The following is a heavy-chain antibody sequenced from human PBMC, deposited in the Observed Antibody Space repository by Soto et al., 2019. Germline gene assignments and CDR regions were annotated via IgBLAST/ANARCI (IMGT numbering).Heavy chain of an antibody. D-gene: IGHD3-10*01. CDR3: ANYGSGSYRAHYGMDV. CDR2: ISYDGSNK. J-gene: IGHJ6*02. CDR1: GFTFSSYG. Sequence: SLRLSCAASGFTFSSYGMHWVRQAPGKGLEWVAVISYDGSNKYYADSVKGRFTISRDNSKNTLYLQMNSLRAEDTAVYYCANYGSGSYRAHYGMDVWGQGTTVTVSS. V-gene: IGHV3-30*18.